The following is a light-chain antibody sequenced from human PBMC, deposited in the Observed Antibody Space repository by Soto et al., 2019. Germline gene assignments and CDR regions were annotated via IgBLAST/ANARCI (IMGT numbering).Light chain of an antibody. CDR2: EVT. V-gene: IGLV2-23*02. CDR1: SSDVGSHNL. J-gene: IGLJ7*01. CDR3: CSYGGSRAV. Sequence: QSALTQPASVSGSPGQSITISCTGTSSDVGSHNLVSWYKQHPGQAPKLMIYEVTKLPLGVSTRFSASKSGNTASLTISGLQAEDEADYSCCSYGGSRAVFGGGTQLTVL.